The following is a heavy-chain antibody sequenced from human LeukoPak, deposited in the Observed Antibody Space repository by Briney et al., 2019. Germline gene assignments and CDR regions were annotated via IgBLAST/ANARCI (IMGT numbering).Heavy chain of an antibody. D-gene: IGHD4-23*01. J-gene: IGHJ3*02. CDR1: GFTFSTYG. CDR2: IGSDDSNK. CDR3: ARDSRWSYPFDI. V-gene: IGHV3-33*01. Sequence: GGSLRLSCVASGFTFSTYGMHWVRQAPGKGLEWVAKIGSDDSNKHYADSVKGRFTISRDNSKNTLYLQMNSLRAEDTAVYYCARDSRWSYPFDIWGQGTMVTVSS.